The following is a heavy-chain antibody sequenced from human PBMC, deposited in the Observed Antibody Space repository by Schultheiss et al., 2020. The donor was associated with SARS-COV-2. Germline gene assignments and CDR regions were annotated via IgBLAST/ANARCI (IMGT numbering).Heavy chain of an antibody. CDR2: IYYSGST. V-gene: IGHV4-59*01. J-gene: IGHJ4*02. Sequence: SETLSLTCTVSGGSISSYYWSWIRQPPGKGLEWIGYIYYSGSTNYNPSLKSRVTMSVDTSKNQFSLKLTSVTAADTAVYYCARQRFGLDFWGQGTLVTVSS. CDR3: ARQRFGLDF. D-gene: IGHD3-10*01. CDR1: GGSISSYY.